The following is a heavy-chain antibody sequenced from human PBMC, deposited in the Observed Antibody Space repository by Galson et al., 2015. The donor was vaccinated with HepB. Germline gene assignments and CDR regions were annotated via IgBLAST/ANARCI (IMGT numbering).Heavy chain of an antibody. J-gene: IGHJ4*02. Sequence: SLRLSCAASGITFSNHWMHWVRQAPGRGPEWVANIKEDASKENYVDSVRGRFAISRDNAKNSVFLQMNNLRVEDTAIYYCATTMSAAASGYWGQGTLVTVSS. CDR1: GITFSNHW. V-gene: IGHV3-7*03. CDR3: ATTMSAAASGY. D-gene: IGHD2-15*01. CDR2: IKEDASKE.